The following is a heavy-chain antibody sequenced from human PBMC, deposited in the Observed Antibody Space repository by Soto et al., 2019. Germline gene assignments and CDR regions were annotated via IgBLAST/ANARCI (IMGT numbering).Heavy chain of an antibody. CDR2: ISYDGSEK. CDR1: GFTFSSLG. J-gene: IGHJ4*02. D-gene: IGHD1-26*01. CDR3: VKERTGTWDFDY. Sequence: QVQLVESGGGVVQPGRSLRLSCAASGFTFSSLGMHWVRQAPGKGLEWVAVISYDGSEKYYADSVKGRFTISRDNSKNTLSLQVNSLRAGDTAVYYCVKERTGTWDFDYWGQGTLVTVSS. V-gene: IGHV3-30*18.